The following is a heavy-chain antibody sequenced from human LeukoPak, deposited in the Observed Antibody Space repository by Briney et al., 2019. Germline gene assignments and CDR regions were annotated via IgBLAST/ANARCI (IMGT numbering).Heavy chain of an antibody. D-gene: IGHD6-6*01. CDR2: FDPEDGET. CDR1: GYTLTELS. Sequence: GASVKVSCKVSGYTLTELSMYWVRQAPGKGLEWMGGFDPEDGETIYAQKFQGRVTMTEDTSTDTAYMELSSLRSEDTAVYYCATIYSSSSRADYWGQGTLVTVSS. V-gene: IGHV1-24*01. J-gene: IGHJ4*02. CDR3: ATIYSSSSRADY.